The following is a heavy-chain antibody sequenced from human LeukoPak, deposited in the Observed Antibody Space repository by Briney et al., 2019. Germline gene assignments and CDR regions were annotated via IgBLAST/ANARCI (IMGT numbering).Heavy chain of an antibody. Sequence: ASVKVSCKASGYTFTGYSLHWVRQVPGLGLEWMGWINPNSGGTNYAQRFQGRVTMTRDTSISTAYMDLSSLTSDDTAVYYCARDLGGRYSWFDPWGQRTLVTVSS. CDR3: ARDLGGRYSWFDP. CDR2: INPNSGGT. D-gene: IGHD1-26*01. CDR1: GYTFTGYS. V-gene: IGHV1-2*02. J-gene: IGHJ5*02.